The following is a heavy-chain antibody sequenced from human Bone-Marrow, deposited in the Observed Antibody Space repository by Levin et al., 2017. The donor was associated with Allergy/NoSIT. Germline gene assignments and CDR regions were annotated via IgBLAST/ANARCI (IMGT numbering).Heavy chain of an antibody. CDR2: IRSKAYGETT. Sequence: GGSLRLSCTASGFTFGDYGMTWFRQAPGKGLEWVGFIRSKAYGETTEYAASVKGKFTISRDDSKSIAYLQMNSLKTEDTAVYYCSRGYCGGGHCYSDAFDIWGQGTMVTVSS. CDR3: SRGYCGGGHCYSDAFDI. D-gene: IGHD2-15*01. CDR1: GFTFGDYG. V-gene: IGHV3-49*03. J-gene: IGHJ3*02.